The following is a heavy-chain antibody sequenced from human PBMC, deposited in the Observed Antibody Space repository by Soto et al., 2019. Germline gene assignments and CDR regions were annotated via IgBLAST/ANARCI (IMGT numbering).Heavy chain of an antibody. CDR3: STGRYRHGSDY. D-gene: IGHD5-18*01. J-gene: IGHJ4*02. V-gene: IGHV3-15*07. Sequence: EVQLVESGGGLVKPGEPLRLSCAASGFTLTNGWMTWVRQAPGKGLEWVGRIRSKADGGTTDYSAPVKGRFTISRDDSKDTLYLQMNSLKDEDTAVYYCSTGRYRHGSDYWGPGTLVNVSS. CDR1: GFTLTNGW. CDR2: IRSKADGGTT.